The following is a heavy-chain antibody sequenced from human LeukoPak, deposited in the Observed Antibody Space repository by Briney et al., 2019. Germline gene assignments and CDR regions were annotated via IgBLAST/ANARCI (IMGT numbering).Heavy chain of an antibody. V-gene: IGHV3-9*01. CDR2: ISWNSGSI. CDR3: AKGYYYYGMDV. J-gene: IGHJ6*02. Sequence: SGGSLRLSCAASGFTFDDYAMHWVRQAPGKGLEWVSGISWNSGSIGYADSVKGRFTISRDNAKNSLYLQMNSLRAEDTALYYCAKGYYYYGMDVWGQGTTVTVSS. CDR1: GFTFDDYA.